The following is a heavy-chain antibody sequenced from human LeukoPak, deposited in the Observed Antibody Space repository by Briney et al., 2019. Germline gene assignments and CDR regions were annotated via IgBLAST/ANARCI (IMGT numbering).Heavy chain of an antibody. CDR2: IYYSGST. CDR3: ASALYYYYGMDV. CDR1: GGSISSYY. J-gene: IGHJ6*02. Sequence: PSETLSLTCTVSGGSISSYYWSWIRQPAGKGLEWIGYIYYSGSTNYNPSLKSRVTISVDTSKNQFSLKLNSVTAADTAVYYCASALYYYYGMDVWGQGTTVTVSS. V-gene: IGHV4-59*01.